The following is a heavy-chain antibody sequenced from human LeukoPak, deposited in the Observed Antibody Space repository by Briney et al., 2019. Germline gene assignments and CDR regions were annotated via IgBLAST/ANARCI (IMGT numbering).Heavy chain of an antibody. D-gene: IGHD3-16*02. Sequence: GGSLRLSCAASGFTFSSYWMSWVRQAPGKGLEWVANIKQDGSEKYYVDSVKGRFTISRDNAKNSLYLQMNSLRAEDTAVYYCARWDYDYVWGSYPSRWGQGTLVTVSS. J-gene: IGHJ4*02. V-gene: IGHV3-7*01. CDR1: GFTFSSYW. CDR2: IKQDGSEK. CDR3: ARWDYDYVWGSYPSR.